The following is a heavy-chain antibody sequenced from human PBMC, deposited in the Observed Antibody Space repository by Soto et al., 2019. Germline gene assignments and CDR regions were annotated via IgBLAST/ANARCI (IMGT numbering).Heavy chain of an antibody. D-gene: IGHD3-16*01. Sequence: QVQLVQSGAEVKKPGASVKVSCKASGYTFTSYGISWVRQAPGQGLEWMGWISAYNGNTNYAQKLQGRVTMTTDTPASTAYMELRRRRSDDTAVYYWARGNVGEQRGPWGEGTRGTLSS. CDR2: ISAYNGNT. J-gene: IGHJ5*02. V-gene: IGHV1-18*01. CDR1: GYTFTSYG. CDR3: ARGNVGEQRGP.